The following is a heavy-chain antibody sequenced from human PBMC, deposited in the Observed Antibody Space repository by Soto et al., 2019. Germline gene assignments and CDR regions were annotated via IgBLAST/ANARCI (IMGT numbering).Heavy chain of an antibody. V-gene: IGHV6-1*01. D-gene: IGHD1-1*01. CDR1: GDSVSSNSAG. J-gene: IGHJ6*03. CDR2: TYYRSKWYF. Sequence: LQTLSLTCAISGDSVSSNSAGWNWIRQTPSRGLEWLGRTYYRSKWYFNYAVSVESRITINPDTSKNQFSLQLSSVTPDDTAVNYCASGSWDDVSGHYYMDVWGKGTTVTVSS. CDR3: ASGSWDDVSGHYYMDV.